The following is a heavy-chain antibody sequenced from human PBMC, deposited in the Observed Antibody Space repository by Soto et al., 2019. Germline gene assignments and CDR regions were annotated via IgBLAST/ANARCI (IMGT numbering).Heavy chain of an antibody. D-gene: IGHD2-21*01. V-gene: IGHV3-7*03. CDR1: GSTFAIYW. CDR3: VRCGQAYAMDV. CDR2: LKYDGSET. Sequence: EVQLVESGGGLVQPGGSLRLSCAASGSTFAIYWMGWARQTPGKGLEWVANLKYDGSETYYVDSVKGRFTISRDNGRNSLYLQMNSLRAEDTAVYYCVRCGQAYAMDVWGQGTTVTVSS. J-gene: IGHJ6*02.